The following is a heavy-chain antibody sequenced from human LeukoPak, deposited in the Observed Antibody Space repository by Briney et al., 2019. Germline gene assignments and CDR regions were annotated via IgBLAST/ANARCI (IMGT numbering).Heavy chain of an antibody. V-gene: IGHV3-33*06. Sequence: PGGSLRLSCAASGFTFSSYGMHWVRQAPGKGLEGVAVLWYDGSNKYYADSVKGRFTISRDNSKNTLYLQMNSLRAEDTAVYYCAKDQNSGYDIIDYWGQGTLVTVSS. J-gene: IGHJ4*02. CDR2: LWYDGSNK. CDR3: AKDQNSGYDIIDY. D-gene: IGHD5-12*01. CDR1: GFTFSSYG.